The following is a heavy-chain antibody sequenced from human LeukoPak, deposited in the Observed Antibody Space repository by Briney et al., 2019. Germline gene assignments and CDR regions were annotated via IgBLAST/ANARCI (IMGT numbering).Heavy chain of an antibody. J-gene: IGHJ4*02. CDR2: IYSSNNT. V-gene: IGHV3-53*01. Sequence: GGSLRLSCAASGFTVSRNHMSWIRQAPGKGLEWVSIIYSSNNTHYADSVKGRFTISRDNSKSTLYLQMNSLRAEDTAVYYCARVFRPQWELSYYFDYWGQGTLVTVSS. D-gene: IGHD3-16*02. CDR1: GFTVSRNH. CDR3: ARVFRPQWELSYYFDY.